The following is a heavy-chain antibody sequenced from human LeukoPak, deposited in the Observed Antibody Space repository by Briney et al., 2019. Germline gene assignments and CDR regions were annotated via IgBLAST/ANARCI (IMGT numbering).Heavy chain of an antibody. Sequence: GASVKVSCKASGYTFTGYYMHWVRQAPGQGLEWMGWINPNSGGTNYAQKFQGWVTMTRDTSISTAYMELSRLRSDDTAVYYCARVSEYYYDSSGYYVAEYFQHWGQGTLVTVSS. CDR3: ARVSEYYYDSSGYYVAEYFQH. CDR1: GYTFTGYY. J-gene: IGHJ1*01. D-gene: IGHD3-22*01. V-gene: IGHV1-2*04. CDR2: INPNSGGT.